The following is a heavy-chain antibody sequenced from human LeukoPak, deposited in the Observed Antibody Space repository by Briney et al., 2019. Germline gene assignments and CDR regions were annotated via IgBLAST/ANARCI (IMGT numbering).Heavy chain of an antibody. D-gene: IGHD3-22*01. CDR1: GFTVSSNY. V-gene: IGHV3-66*01. Sequence: GGSLRLSCAASGFTVSSNYMSWVRQAPGKGLEWVSVIYSGGSTYYADSVKGRFTISRDNSKNTLYLQMNSLRAEDTAVYYCARDWYYYDSGGYYSGYFDYWGQGTLVTVSS. J-gene: IGHJ4*02. CDR2: IYSGGST. CDR3: ARDWYYYDSGGYYSGYFDY.